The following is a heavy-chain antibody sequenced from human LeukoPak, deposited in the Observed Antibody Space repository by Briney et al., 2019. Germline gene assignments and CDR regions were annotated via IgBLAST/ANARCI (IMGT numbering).Heavy chain of an antibody. CDR1: GGSLSSYY. Sequence: SETLSLTCTVSGGSLSSYYWSWIRQPAGKGLEWIGYIYYSGSTNYNPSLKSRVTISVDTSKNPYSLKLSSVTAADTAVYYCAKISDSSGYSEAFDIWGQGTMVTVSS. CDR3: AKISDSSGYSEAFDI. V-gene: IGHV4-59*01. D-gene: IGHD3-22*01. J-gene: IGHJ3*02. CDR2: IYYSGST.